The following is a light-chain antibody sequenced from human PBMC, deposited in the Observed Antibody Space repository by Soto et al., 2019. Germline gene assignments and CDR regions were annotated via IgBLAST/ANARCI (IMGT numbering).Light chain of an antibody. CDR3: QQYYSTSYT. V-gene: IGKV4-1*01. J-gene: IGKJ2*01. CDR2: WAS. Sequence: DIVMTQSPDSLAVSPGERATINCKSSQSVLYSSNNKNYLAWYQQKPGQPPKLLIYWASTRESGVPDRLSGSGSGTDFTLTISSLQAEDVAVYYCQQYYSTSYTFGQGTKLEIK. CDR1: QSVLYSSNNKNY.